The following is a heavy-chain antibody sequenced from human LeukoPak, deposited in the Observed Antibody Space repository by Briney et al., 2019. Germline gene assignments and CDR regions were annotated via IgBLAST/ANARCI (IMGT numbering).Heavy chain of an antibody. CDR3: ATSGGGYFDY. CDR2: INPNSGGT. CDR1: GYTFTGQN. D-gene: IGHD3-16*01. V-gene: IGHV1-2*02. J-gene: IGHJ4*02. Sequence: ASVKVSCKASGYTFTGQNVHWVRQAPGQGLEWMAWINPNSGGTEYAQKFQGRVTMTRDTSISTVYMELGRVISDDTAIYYCATSGGGYFDYWGQGALVTVSS.